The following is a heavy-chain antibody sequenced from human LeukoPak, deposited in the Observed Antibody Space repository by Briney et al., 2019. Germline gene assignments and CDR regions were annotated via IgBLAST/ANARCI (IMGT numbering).Heavy chain of an antibody. J-gene: IGHJ4*02. Sequence: SVKVSCKASGGTFSSYAISWVRQAPGRGLEWMGGIIPIFGTANYAQKFQGRVTITADESTSTAYMELSSLRSEDTAVYYCARAPSGEVAANDYWGQGTLVTVSS. D-gene: IGHD2-15*01. CDR1: GGTFSSYA. V-gene: IGHV1-69*13. CDR3: ARAPSGEVAANDY. CDR2: IIPIFGTA.